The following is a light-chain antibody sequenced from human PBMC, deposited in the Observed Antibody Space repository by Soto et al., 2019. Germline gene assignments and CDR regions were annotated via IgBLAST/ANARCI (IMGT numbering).Light chain of an antibody. J-gene: IGKJ3*01. V-gene: IGKV1-27*01. Sequence: DIQMTQSPSSLSASVGDRVTITCRASLGIRNYLAWYPQKPGKVPQLLVSAASTLQSGVPSRFSGSGSGTDFTLTISSLQPEDVATYYCQKYNSAPFTFGPGTKVEIK. CDR1: LGIRNY. CDR2: AAS. CDR3: QKYNSAPFT.